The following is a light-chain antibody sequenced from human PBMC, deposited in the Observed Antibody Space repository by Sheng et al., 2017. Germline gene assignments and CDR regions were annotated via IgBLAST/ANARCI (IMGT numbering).Light chain of an antibody. CDR3: HQLNSYPPT. V-gene: IGKV1-9*01. CDR2: ATS. CDR1: QGIRRD. J-gene: IGKJ1*01. Sequence: DIQLTQSPSFLSASVGDRVTITCRASQGIRRDLAWYQQKPGKAPNLLISATSTLRSGVPSRFSGSGYETEFTLTVSSLQPEDVATYYCHQLNSYPPTFGQGTDGGS.